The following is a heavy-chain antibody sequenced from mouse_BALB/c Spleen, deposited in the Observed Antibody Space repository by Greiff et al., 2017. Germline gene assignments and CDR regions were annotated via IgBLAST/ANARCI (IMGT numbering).Heavy chain of an antibody. CDR1: GYTFTSYW. Sequence: LQQPGSELVRPGASVKLSCKASGYTFTSYWMHWVKQRPGQGLEWIGNIYPGSGSTNYDEKFKSKATLTVDTSSSTAYMQISSLTSEDSAVYYCTREDWYFDYWGQGTTLTVSS. CDR3: TREDWYFDY. CDR2: IYPGSGST. V-gene: IGHV1S22*01. J-gene: IGHJ2*01.